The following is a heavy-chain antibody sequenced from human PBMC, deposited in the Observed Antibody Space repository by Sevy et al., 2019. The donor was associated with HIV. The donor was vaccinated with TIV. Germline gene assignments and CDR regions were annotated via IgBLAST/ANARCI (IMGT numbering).Heavy chain of an antibody. V-gene: IGHV3-21*06. CDR3: ARDKTILEGRYGMDV. CDR1: GFTFSNYN. Sequence: GGSLRLSCAASGFTFSNYNINWVRQSPGKGLERVSFISTSSGYIYYADSVKGRFTISRDNAKNSLYLQMNSLRAEDTAVYYCARDKTILEGRYGMDVWGQGTTVTVSS. CDR2: ISTSSGYI. J-gene: IGHJ6*02. D-gene: IGHD3-3*01.